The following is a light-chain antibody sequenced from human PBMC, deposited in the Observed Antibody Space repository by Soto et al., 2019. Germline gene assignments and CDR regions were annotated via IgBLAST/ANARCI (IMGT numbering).Light chain of an antibody. CDR3: QQYVTSPSLT. CDR2: GAS. Sequence: EIVLTQSPGTLSLSPGERATLSCKASQSVSSRYLAWYQQKPGQAPRLLIYGASSRATGIPDRFTGSGSGTDFTLTISRLEPEDFAVYYCQQYVTSPSLTFGGGSKVEIK. V-gene: IGKV3-20*01. J-gene: IGKJ4*01. CDR1: QSVSSRY.